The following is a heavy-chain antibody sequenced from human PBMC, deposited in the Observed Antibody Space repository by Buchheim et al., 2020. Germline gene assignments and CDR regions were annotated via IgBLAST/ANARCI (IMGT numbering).Heavy chain of an antibody. D-gene: IGHD3-10*01. Sequence: EVQLVESGGGLVQPGGSLRLSCEASGFTVGNNYLGWVRQPPGRGLEGVSLIYSGGSTEYADSVKGRFTISRDSSHNTLYLQMNSLRAEDTAVYYCARNPGAQNWAWGQGTL. J-gene: IGHJ5*02. CDR2: IYSGGST. CDR3: ARNPGAQNWA. V-gene: IGHV3-66*01. CDR1: GFTVGNNY.